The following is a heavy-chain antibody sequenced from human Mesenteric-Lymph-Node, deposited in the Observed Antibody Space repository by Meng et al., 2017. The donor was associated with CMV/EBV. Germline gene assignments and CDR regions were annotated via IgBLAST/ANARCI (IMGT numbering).Heavy chain of an antibody. CDR1: GFTFSSYS. Sequence: GESLKISCAASGFTFSSYSMNWVRQAPGKGLEWVSSISSSSSYIYYADSVKGRFTISRDNSKNMLYLQMNSLRAEDTAVYYCAKDRSSSSYFDYWGQGTLVTVSS. CDR3: AKDRSSSSYFDY. D-gene: IGHD6-6*01. CDR2: ISSSSSYI. V-gene: IGHV3-21*04. J-gene: IGHJ4*02.